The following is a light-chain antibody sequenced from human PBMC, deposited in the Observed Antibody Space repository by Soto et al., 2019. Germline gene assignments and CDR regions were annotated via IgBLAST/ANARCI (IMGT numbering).Light chain of an antibody. Sequence: QSVLTQPASVSGSPGQSITISCTGTSSDVGGYNAVSWYQHHPGKAPKLMIYEVSKRPSGVPDRFSGSKSGNTASLTVSGLQAEDEADYYCSSYAGSNNLVFGTGTKVTVL. V-gene: IGLV2-8*01. CDR2: EVS. CDR3: SSYAGSNNLV. CDR1: SSDVGGYNA. J-gene: IGLJ1*01.